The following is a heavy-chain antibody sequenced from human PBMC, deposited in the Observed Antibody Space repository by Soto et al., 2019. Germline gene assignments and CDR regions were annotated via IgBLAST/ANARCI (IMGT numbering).Heavy chain of an antibody. CDR3: ARCIQGDYYYGMDV. Sequence: SVKVSCTASGYTFYSYSISWVRQAPGQGLEWMGRINADYGNTQYAQKFRGRVTMTTDTSTTTVYMELTNLRSDDTAVYYCARCIQGDYYYGMDVWGQGTTVTVSS. D-gene: IGHD5-18*01. V-gene: IGHV1-18*01. J-gene: IGHJ6*02. CDR1: GYTFYSYS. CDR2: INADYGNT.